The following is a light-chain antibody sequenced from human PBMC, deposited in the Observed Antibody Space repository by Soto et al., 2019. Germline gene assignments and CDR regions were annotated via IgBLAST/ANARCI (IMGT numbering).Light chain of an antibody. V-gene: IGLV2-8*01. CDR2: EVH. CDR1: SSDVGGYNY. CDR3: SSYGGNDWV. J-gene: IGLJ3*02. Sequence: QSALTQPPSASGSLGQSVTFSCTGTSSDVGGYNYVSWYQQHPGKAPKLIIYEVHKRPSGVPDRFSGSKSGNTASLTVSGLQAEDEADYHCSSYGGNDWVFGGGTKLTVI.